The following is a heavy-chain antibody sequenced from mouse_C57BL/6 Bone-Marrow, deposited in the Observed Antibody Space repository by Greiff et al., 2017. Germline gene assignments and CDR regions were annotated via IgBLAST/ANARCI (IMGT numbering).Heavy chain of an antibody. CDR2: IDPEDGDT. D-gene: IGHD2-4*01. CDR1: GFNITDYY. V-gene: IGHV14-1*01. CDR3: TTRYDYDFDD. Sequence: VQLQQSGAELVRPGASVKLSCTASGFNITDYYMHWVKQRPEQGLEWIGRIDPEDGDTESAPKFQGKATLPADTSSNTAYRQLSSLTSEDTAVYYCTTRYDYDFDDWGQGTTLTVSS. J-gene: IGHJ2*01.